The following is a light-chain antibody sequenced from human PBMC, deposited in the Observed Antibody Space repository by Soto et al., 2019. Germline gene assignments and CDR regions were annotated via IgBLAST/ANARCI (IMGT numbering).Light chain of an antibody. Sequence: QSALTQPPSVSGSPGQSVAISCTGTSSDVGSYNRVSWYQQPPGTAPKLMIYEVSNRPSVVPDRFSGSKSGNTASLTISGLQADDEADYYCTSYTSSSTYVFGTGTKLTVL. CDR3: TSYTSSSTYV. CDR2: EVS. J-gene: IGLJ1*01. V-gene: IGLV2-18*02. CDR1: SSDVGSYNR.